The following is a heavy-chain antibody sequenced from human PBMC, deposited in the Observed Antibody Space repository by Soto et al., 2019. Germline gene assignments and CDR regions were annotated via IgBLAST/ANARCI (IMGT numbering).Heavy chain of an antibody. CDR1: RFTFSSYS. CDR2: ISYEGSNK. J-gene: IGHJ6*02. CDR3: ARGLITGTRYYYYYYGMDV. V-gene: IGHV3-30-3*01. D-gene: IGHD1-20*01. Sequence: GLSLRLSCSASRFTFSSYSMPWVRQAPGNGLEWVAVISYEGSNKYYADSVKGRFTISRDNSKNTLYLQMNSLRAEDTAVYYCARGLITGTRYYYYYYGMDVWGQGTTVTVSS.